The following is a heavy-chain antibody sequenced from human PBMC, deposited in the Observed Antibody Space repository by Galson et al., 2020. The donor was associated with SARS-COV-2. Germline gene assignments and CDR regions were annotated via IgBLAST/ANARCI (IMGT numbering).Heavy chain of an antibody. V-gene: IGHV1-18*04. CDR3: ARDLVSEVLRYDFWSGPSSFDC. D-gene: IGHD3-3*01. CDR1: GYTFTNYG. Sequence: GESLKISCKASGYTFTNYGINWVRQAPGQGLEWMGWTSSNNANTKYAQNFQGRVTMTTDTSTSTAYMELRSLKSDDTAVYYCARDLVSEVLRYDFWSGPSSFDCWGQGTRVTVSS. J-gene: IGHJ4*02. CDR2: TSSNNANT.